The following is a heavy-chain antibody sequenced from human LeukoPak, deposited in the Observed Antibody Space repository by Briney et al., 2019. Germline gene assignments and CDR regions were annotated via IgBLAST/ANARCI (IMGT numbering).Heavy chain of an antibody. CDR2: IRYDGSNK. D-gene: IGHD6-6*01. CDR1: GFTFSSYG. CDR3: AKDPLAYSSSFPIDH. Sequence: PGGSLRLSCAASGFTFSSYGMHWVRQAPGKGLEWVAFIRYDGSNKYYADSVKGRFTISRDNSKNTLYLQMNSLRAEDTAVYYCAKDPLAYSSSFPIDHWGQGTLVTVSS. J-gene: IGHJ4*02. V-gene: IGHV3-30*02.